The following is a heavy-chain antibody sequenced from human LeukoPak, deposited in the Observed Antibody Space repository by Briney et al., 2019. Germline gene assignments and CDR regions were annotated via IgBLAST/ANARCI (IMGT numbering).Heavy chain of an antibody. V-gene: IGHV3-7*01. J-gene: IGHJ3*01. D-gene: IGHD2-15*01. CDR1: GFTFSTYY. CDR2: INQDGRDK. CDR3: ARESRLPHRDDAFDL. Sequence: PGGSLRLSCAASGFTFSTYYMSWVRQAPGKGLEWVANINQDGRDKYYVDSVKGRFTISRDSAKNSLSLQMNSLRAEDTAVYYCARESRLPHRDDAFDLWGQGTMVTVSS.